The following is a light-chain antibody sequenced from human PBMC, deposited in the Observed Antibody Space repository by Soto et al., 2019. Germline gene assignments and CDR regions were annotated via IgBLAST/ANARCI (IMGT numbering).Light chain of an antibody. J-gene: IGLJ2*01. V-gene: IGLV2-11*01. CDR2: DVS. CDR3: CSYAGSYTVL. CDR1: SSDVGGYKY. Sequence: QSLLTQPPSASGTPGQRVTISCTGTSSDVGGYKYVSWYQQHPGKVPNLIIYDVSERPSGVPDRFSGSKSGNTASLSISGLQAEDEADYYCCSYAGSYTVLFGGGTKLTVL.